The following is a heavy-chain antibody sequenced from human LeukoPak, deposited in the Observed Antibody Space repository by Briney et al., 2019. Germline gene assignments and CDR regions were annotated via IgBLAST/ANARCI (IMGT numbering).Heavy chain of an antibody. Sequence: ASVKVSCKASGYTFTGYYMHWVRQAPGQGLEWMGWINPNSGGTNYAQKFQGGVTMTRDTSISTAYMELSRLRSDDTAVYYCAKGSGSYQYTFDYWGQGTLVTVSS. J-gene: IGHJ4*02. CDR2: INPNSGGT. CDR3: AKGSGSYQYTFDY. CDR1: GYTFTGYY. D-gene: IGHD1-26*01. V-gene: IGHV1-2*02.